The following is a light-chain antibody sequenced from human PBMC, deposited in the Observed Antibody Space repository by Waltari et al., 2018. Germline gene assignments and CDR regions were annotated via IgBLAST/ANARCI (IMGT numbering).Light chain of an antibody. Sequence: SYELTQPPSVSVSPGQTARITCSGDASPKRYTYWYQKKSGQAPVLVVHEDNKRPSGIPDRISGSSSGTMATLTISGVQVDDEATYHCYSRDSSREQRVFGGGTKLTVL. CDR2: EDN. J-gene: IGLJ3*02. V-gene: IGLV3-10*01. CDR3: YSRDSSREQRV. CDR1: ASPKRY.